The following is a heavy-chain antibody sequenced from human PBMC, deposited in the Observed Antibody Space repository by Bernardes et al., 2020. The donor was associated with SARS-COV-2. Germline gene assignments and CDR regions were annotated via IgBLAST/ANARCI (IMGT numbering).Heavy chain of an antibody. CDR1: GFTFSSYA. J-gene: IGHJ4*02. Sequence: GGSLRLSCAASGFTFSSYAMSWIRQAPGKGLEWVSSISCSVGTTFYADSVKGRFTISRDNSKNTLYLQMKSLRADDTAVYYCAKFLAGSSPHRTGAVTYFDSWGQGTLVTVSS. CDR3: AKFLAGSSPHRTGAVTYFDS. D-gene: IGHD1-26*01. CDR2: ISCSVGTT. V-gene: IGHV3-23*01.